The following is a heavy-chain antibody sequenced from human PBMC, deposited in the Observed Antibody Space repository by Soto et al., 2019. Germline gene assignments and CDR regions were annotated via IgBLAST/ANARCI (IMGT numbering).Heavy chain of an antibody. J-gene: IGHJ6*02. D-gene: IGHD3-22*01. V-gene: IGHV3-53*01. CDR3: ARSGYYYDSSGPLFYYRMDV. Sequence: PGGSLRLSCAASGFTVSSNYMSWVRQAPGKGLEWVSVIYSGGSTYYADSVKGRFTISRDNSKNTLYLQMNSLRAEDTAVYYCARSGYYYDSSGPLFYYRMDVWGQGTTVTVSS. CDR2: IYSGGST. CDR1: GFTVSSNY.